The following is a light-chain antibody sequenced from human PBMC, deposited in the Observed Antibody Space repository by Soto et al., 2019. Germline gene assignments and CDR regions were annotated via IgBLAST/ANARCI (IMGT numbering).Light chain of an antibody. Sequence: ELVMTQSPATLSVSPGERATLSCRASQSVSSTLAWYQQKPGQAPRLLIYGASTRATGIPARFSGSGSGTEFTLTICSLQSEDFAVYYCQQYNNWPPITFGHGTRLEIK. CDR3: QQYNNWPPIT. CDR2: GAS. CDR1: QSVSST. V-gene: IGKV3-15*01. J-gene: IGKJ5*01.